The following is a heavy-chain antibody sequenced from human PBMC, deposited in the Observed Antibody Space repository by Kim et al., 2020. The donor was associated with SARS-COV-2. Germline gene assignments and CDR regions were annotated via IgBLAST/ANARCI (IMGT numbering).Heavy chain of an antibody. J-gene: IGHJ4*02. CDR3: AKDIAPRIAAAGT. V-gene: IGHV3-9*01. D-gene: IGHD6-13*01. Sequence: YADSVRGRFTISRDNAKNSLYLQMNSLRAEDTALYYCAKDIAPRIAAAGTWGQGTLVTVSS.